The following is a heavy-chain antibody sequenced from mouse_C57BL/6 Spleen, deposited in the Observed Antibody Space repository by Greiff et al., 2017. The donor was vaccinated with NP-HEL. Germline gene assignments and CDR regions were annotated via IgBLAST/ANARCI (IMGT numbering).Heavy chain of an antibody. D-gene: IGHD1-1*01. Sequence: QVHVKQSGPELVKPGASVKISCKASGYSFTSYYIHWVKQRPGQGLEWIGWIYPGSGNTKYNEKFKGKATLTADTSSSTAYMQLSSLTSEDSAVYYCARSYYGSSYWYFDVWGTGTTVTVSS. J-gene: IGHJ1*03. CDR3: ARSYYGSSYWYFDV. CDR1: GYSFTSYY. CDR2: IYPGSGNT. V-gene: IGHV1-66*01.